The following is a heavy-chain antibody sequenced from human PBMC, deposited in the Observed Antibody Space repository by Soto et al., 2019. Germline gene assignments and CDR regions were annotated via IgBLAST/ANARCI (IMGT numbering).Heavy chain of an antibody. V-gene: IGHV5-51*01. J-gene: IGHJ4*02. CDR2: VYAGDSDV. CDR3: ARRGSRDFGVDF. Sequence: EVQLVQSGAEVKKPGESLKISCKGSGYRFSSFWIAWVRQMPGKGLEWMGVVYAGDSDVRYSPSFQGQVTISADISTSTAYLQWSSLQASDTAMYYCARRGSRDFGVDFWGQGTLVTVSS. CDR1: GYRFSSFW. D-gene: IGHD3-3*01.